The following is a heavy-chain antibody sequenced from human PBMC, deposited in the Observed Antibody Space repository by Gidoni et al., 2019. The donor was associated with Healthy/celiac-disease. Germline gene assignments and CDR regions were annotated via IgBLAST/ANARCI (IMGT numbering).Heavy chain of an antibody. CDR1: GFPFSNAW. J-gene: IGHJ4*02. CDR2: IKSKTDGGTT. V-gene: IGHV3-15*01. Sequence: EVQLVASGGGLVKPWGSLRLSCSASGFPFSNAWMSWVRQAPGKGLEWVGRIKSKTDGGTTDYAAPVQGRFTISRDDSKNTLYLQMNSLNTEDTAVYYGTTDGPYNWNDVRDYWGQGTLVTVSS. CDR3: TTDGPYNWNDVRDY. D-gene: IGHD1-20*01.